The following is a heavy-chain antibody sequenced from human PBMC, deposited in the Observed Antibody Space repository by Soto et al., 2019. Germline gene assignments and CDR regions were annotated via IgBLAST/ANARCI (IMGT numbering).Heavy chain of an antibody. J-gene: IGHJ6*02. Sequence: SETLSLTCTVSGGSVSSGSYYWCWIRQPPGKGLEWIGYIYYSGSTNYNPSLKSRVTISVDTSKNQFSLKLSSVTAADTAVYYCARDLRYGMDVWGQGTTVTVS. CDR2: IYYSGST. CDR1: GGSVSSGSYY. CDR3: ARDLRYGMDV. V-gene: IGHV4-61*01.